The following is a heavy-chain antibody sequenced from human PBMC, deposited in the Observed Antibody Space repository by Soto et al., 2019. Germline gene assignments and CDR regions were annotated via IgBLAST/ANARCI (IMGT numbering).Heavy chain of an antibody. CDR2: IKSESDGGTR. Sequence: GSLRLSCTTSGFTFANAWMTWVRQAPGKGLEWIGRIKSESDGGTRDYGAAVKGRFSISRDDSNNTLHLQMDSVTVAATAGYDCATARYLDLLTRFPQRGYFDHWGSGILVTVS. J-gene: IGHJ4*02. CDR1: GFTFANAW. D-gene: IGHD3-9*01. CDR3: ATARYLDLLTRFPQRGYFDH. V-gene: IGHV3-15*01.